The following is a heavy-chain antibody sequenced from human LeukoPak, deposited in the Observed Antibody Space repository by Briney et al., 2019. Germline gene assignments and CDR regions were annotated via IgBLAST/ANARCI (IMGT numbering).Heavy chain of an antibody. V-gene: IGHV4-59*01. D-gene: IGHD5-24*01. Sequence: SETLSLTCTVSGGSISSYYWSWIRQPPEKGLEWIGYIYYSGSTNYNPSLKSRVTISVDTSKNQFSLKLSSVTAADTAVYYCARERWVDAFDIWGQGTMVTVSS. J-gene: IGHJ3*02. CDR2: IYYSGST. CDR1: GGSISSYY. CDR3: ARERWVDAFDI.